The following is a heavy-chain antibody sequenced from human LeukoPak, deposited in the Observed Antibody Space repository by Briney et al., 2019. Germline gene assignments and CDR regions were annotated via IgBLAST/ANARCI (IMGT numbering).Heavy chain of an antibody. CDR3: ARVLRAASWRSYDY. V-gene: IGHV4-61*01. J-gene: IGHJ4*02. D-gene: IGHD5-18*01. CDR2: IYYNGDA. Sequence: SETLSLTCTVSGGSVSNSLYYWSWIRQPPGKGLEWIGYIYYNGDANYNPSLKSRVIISIDTSSNQFSLRLNSMTAADTAVYYCARVLRAASWRSYDYWGQGSLVTVSS. CDR1: GGSVSNSLYY.